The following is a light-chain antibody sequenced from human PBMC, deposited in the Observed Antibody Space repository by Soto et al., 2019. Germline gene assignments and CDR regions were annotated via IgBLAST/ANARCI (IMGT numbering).Light chain of an antibody. V-gene: IGKV3-15*01. CDR1: QPVSSTY. CDR2: SAS. J-gene: IGKJ2*01. CDR3: QQYHNWPPYT. Sequence: EIVLTQSPGTLSLSPGERATLSCRASQPVSSTYFAWYQQEPGQAPRLLIYSASTRATGIPARFSGSGSGTEFTLTISSLQSEDFAVYYCQQYHNWPPYTFGQGTKLEIK.